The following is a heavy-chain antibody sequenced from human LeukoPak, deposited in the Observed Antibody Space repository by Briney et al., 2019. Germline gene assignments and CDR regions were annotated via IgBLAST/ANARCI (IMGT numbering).Heavy chain of an antibody. CDR2: IYYSGNT. CDR1: GDSISSYY. CDR3: ARDYAFDI. Sequence: SETLSLTCTVSGDSISSYYWSWIWQPPGKGPEWIGCIYYSGNTNYNPSLKSRVTISIDTSKNQFSLKLSSVTAADTAVYYCARDYAFDIWGQGTMVTVSS. J-gene: IGHJ3*02. V-gene: IGHV4-59*01.